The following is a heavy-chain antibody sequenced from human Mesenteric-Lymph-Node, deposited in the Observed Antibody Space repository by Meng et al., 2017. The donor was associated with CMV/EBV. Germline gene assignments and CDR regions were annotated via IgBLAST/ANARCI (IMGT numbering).Heavy chain of an antibody. Sequence: SETLSLTCTVSGASISSYYWSWIRQTPGKGLEWIAYIYYSVSTNYNPSLKSRVTISVDTSKNQFSLKLSSVTAADTAVYYCARGDRITIFGVVTDYGMDVWGQGTTVTVSS. CDR3: ARGDRITIFGVVTDYGMDV. V-gene: IGHV4-59*01. CDR1: GASISSYY. D-gene: IGHD3-3*01. CDR2: IYYSVST. J-gene: IGHJ6*02.